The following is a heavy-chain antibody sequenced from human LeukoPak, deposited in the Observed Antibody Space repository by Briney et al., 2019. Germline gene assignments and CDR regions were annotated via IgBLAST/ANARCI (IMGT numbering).Heavy chain of an antibody. Sequence: ASVKVSCKASGYTFTSYGISWVRQAPGQGLEWMGWISAYNGNTNYAQKLQGRVTMTTDTSTSTAYVELRSLRSDDTAVYYCAREGYYYDSSGSTSWIDYWGQGTLVTVSS. J-gene: IGHJ4*02. D-gene: IGHD3-22*01. CDR2: ISAYNGNT. CDR3: AREGYYYDSSGSTSWIDY. V-gene: IGHV1-18*01. CDR1: GYTFTSYG.